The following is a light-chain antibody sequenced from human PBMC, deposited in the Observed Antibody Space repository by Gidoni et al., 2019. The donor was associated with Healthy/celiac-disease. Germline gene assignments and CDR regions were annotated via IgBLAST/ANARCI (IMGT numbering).Light chain of an antibody. J-gene: IGKJ1*01. Sequence: VLTQSPGTLRLSPGASATLSCRASQSVSSSYLACYQQKPGQAPRLLSYVASSRATGIADRFSGSGSGTYFTLTISRLEPEDFAVYYCQQYGSSRTFXQXTKVEIK. CDR3: QQYGSSRT. CDR2: VAS. V-gene: IGKV3-20*01. CDR1: QSVSSSY.